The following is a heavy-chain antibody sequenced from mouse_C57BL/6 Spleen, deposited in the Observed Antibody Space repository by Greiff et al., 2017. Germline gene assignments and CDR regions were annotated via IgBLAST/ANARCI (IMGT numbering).Heavy chain of an antibody. J-gene: IGHJ3*01. CDR2: IYPGSGNT. D-gene: IGHD2-1*01. Sequence: VQGVESGAELVRPGASVKLSCKASGYTFTDYYINWVKQRPGQGLEWIARIYPGSGNTYYNEKFKGKATLTAEKSSSTAYMQLSSLTSEDSAVYFCARHYGNPFAYWGQGTLVTVSA. CDR1: GYTFTDYY. CDR3: ARHYGNPFAY. V-gene: IGHV1-76*01.